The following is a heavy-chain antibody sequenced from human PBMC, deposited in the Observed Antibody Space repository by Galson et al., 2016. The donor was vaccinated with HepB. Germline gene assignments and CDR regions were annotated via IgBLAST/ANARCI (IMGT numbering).Heavy chain of an antibody. CDR1: GFTFSSYG. J-gene: IGHJ6*02. CDR2: IWYDGTNK. V-gene: IGHV3-33*06. CDR3: AKDQVDTWNVVGMDV. Sequence: SLRLSCAASGFTFSSYGMHWVRQAPGKGLEWVAVIWYDGTNKYYADSVKGRFTISRDNSKDTLPLQMNSLRAEDTAVYYCAKDQVDTWNVVGMDVWGQGTTVTVSS. D-gene: IGHD2-21*01.